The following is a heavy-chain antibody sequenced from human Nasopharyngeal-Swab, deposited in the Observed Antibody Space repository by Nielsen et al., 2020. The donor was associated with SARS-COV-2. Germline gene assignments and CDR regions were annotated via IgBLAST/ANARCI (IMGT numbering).Heavy chain of an antibody. Sequence: GESLKISCAASGFSFSSCAMSWVRQTPGKGLEWVAGISDSGGITYYADSVKGRFTISRDNFKKTLYLQMNSLRAEDTAVYYCARHRVPDIVVVPAAMDVWGQGTTVTVSS. CDR3: ARHRVPDIVVVPAAMDV. V-gene: IGHV3-23*01. J-gene: IGHJ6*02. CDR1: GFSFSSCA. D-gene: IGHD2-2*01. CDR2: ISDSGGIT.